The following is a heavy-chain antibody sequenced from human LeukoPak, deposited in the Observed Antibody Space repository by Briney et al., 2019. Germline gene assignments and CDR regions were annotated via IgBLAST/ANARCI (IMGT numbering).Heavy chain of an antibody. CDR3: ARAGYCSGGSCYHIDY. Sequence: SVKVSCKASGGTFSSYAISWVRQAPGQGLEWMGRIIPILGIANYAQKFQGGVTITADKSTSTAYMELSSLRSEDTAVYYCARAGYCSGGSCYHIDYWGQGTLVTVSS. D-gene: IGHD2-15*01. CDR1: GGTFSSYA. CDR2: IIPILGIA. J-gene: IGHJ4*02. V-gene: IGHV1-69*04.